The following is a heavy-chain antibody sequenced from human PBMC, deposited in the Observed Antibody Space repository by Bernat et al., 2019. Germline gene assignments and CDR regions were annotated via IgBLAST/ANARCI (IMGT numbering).Heavy chain of an antibody. Sequence: EVQLVAFGGGLVQPGGSLRLSCAASGFTFSYYLMSWVRPAPGKGLEVVANIKQDGSEKYYVDSVKGRFTISRDNAKNSLYLQMNSLGAEDTAVYYCASWGVRGVIKGGFDCWGQGTLVTVSS. J-gene: IGHJ4*02. D-gene: IGHD3-10*01. CDR3: ASWGVRGVIKGGFDC. CDR1: GFTFSYYL. CDR2: IKQDGSEK. V-gene: IGHV3-7*03.